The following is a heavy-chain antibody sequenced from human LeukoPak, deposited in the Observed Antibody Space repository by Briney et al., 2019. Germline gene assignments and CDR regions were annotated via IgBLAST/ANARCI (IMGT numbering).Heavy chain of an antibody. CDR1: GFTFDDYA. Sequence: GGSLRLSCAASGFTFDDYAMHWVRQAPGKGLEWVSGISWNSGSIGYADSVKGRFTISRDYAKNSLYLQMNSLRAEDTAVYYCARLRAATEFADYWGQGTLVTVSS. D-gene: IGHD2-15*01. V-gene: IGHV3-9*01. CDR3: ARLRAATEFADY. J-gene: IGHJ4*02. CDR2: ISWNSGSI.